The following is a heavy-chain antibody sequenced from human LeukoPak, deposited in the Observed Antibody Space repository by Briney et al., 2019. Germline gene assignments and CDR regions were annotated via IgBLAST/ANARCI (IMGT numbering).Heavy chain of an antibody. CDR3: AKGSYYDSSGSFYLDY. CDR2: ISGSGDNT. V-gene: IGHV3-23*01. Sequence: GGSLRLSCAASGFTFSSYAMSWVRQAPGKGLEWVSGISGSGDNTYYADSVKGRFTISRDNSKNTLYVRVNSLGTEDTAAYYCAKGSYYDSSGSFYLDYWGQGTLVTVSS. CDR1: GFTFSSYA. J-gene: IGHJ4*02. D-gene: IGHD3-22*01.